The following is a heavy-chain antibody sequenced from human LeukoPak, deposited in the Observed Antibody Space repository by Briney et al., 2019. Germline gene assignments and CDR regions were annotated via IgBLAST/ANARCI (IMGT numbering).Heavy chain of an antibody. CDR2: ISGSGDST. V-gene: IGHV3-23*01. CDR1: GFTFSNYW. Sequence: GGSLRLSCAASGFTFSNYWMHWVRQTPGKGLEWVSSISGSGDSTFYADSVKGRFSISRDNSKNTLYLQVNGLRTEDTAVYYCAKDRLLNCRGDCYIFDYWGQGTVVTVSS. D-gene: IGHD2-21*02. CDR3: AKDRLLNCRGDCYIFDY. J-gene: IGHJ4*02.